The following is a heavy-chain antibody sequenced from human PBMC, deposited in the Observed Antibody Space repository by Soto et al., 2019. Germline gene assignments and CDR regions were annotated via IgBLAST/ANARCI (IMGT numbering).Heavy chain of an antibody. CDR2: ISPDGSTT. Sequence: GGSLRLSCVASGFTISNYWMHWARQAPGKGLIWVSRISPDGSTTNYADSVKGRFTISRDNAKNTLYLQMDSLRAEDTALYYCTRVISGSSGLFDYWGQGTLVTVSS. CDR3: TRVISGSSGLFDY. D-gene: IGHD1-26*01. J-gene: IGHJ4*02. V-gene: IGHV3-74*01. CDR1: GFTISNYW.